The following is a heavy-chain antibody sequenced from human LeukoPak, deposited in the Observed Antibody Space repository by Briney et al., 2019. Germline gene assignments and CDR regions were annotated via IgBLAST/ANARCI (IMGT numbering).Heavy chain of an antibody. CDR1: GFTFHNYE. CDR3: AKGSSLPLIYYYMDV. CDR2: ISSSGTTI. Sequence: GGSLRLSCVASGFTFHNYEMNWVRQAPGKGLEWVSYISSSGTTIYYADAVKGRFTISRDNSKNTLYLQMNSLRAEDTAVYYCAKGSSLPLIYYYMDVWGKGTTVTISS. V-gene: IGHV3-48*03. D-gene: IGHD5/OR15-5a*01. J-gene: IGHJ6*03.